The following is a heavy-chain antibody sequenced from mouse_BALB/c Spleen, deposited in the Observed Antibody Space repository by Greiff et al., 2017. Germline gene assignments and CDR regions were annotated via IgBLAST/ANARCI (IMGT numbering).Heavy chain of an antibody. CDR1: GFTFSDYY. CDR2: ISDGGSYT. CDR3: ASPSTMITTWFAY. V-gene: IGHV5-4*02. J-gene: IGHJ3*01. D-gene: IGHD2-4*01. Sequence: EVMLVESGGGLVKPGGSLKLSCAASGFTFSDYYMYWVRQTPEKRLEWVATISDGGSYTYYPDSVKGRFTISRDNAKNNLYLQMSSLKSEDTAMYYCASPSTMITTWFAYWGQGTLVTVSA.